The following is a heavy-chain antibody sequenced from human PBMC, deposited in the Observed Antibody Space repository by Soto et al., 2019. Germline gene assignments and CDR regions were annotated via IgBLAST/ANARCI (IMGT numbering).Heavy chain of an antibody. CDR3: ARDNLLWFGELSYYFDD. D-gene: IGHD3-10*01. Sequence: GGSLRLSCAASGFTFSSYGMHWVRQAPGKGLEWVAVISYDGSNKYYADSVKGRFTISRDNSKNTLYLQMNSLRAEDTAVYYCARDNLLWFGELSYYFDDWGQGTLVTVSS. CDR2: ISYDGSNK. J-gene: IGHJ4*02. CDR1: GFTFSSYG. V-gene: IGHV3-30*03.